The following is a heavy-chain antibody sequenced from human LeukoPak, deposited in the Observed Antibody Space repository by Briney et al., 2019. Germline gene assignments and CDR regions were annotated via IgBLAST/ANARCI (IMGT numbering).Heavy chain of an antibody. CDR2: IYYSGST. CDR3: ARVSGIAVAGTTPGAFDI. CDR1: GGSISSYY. Sequence: SETLSLTCTVSGGSISSYYWSWIRQPPGKGLEWIGYIYYSGSTNYNPSLKSRVTISVDTSKNQFSLKLSSVTAADTAVYYCARVSGIAVAGTTPGAFDIWGQGTMVTVSS. V-gene: IGHV4-59*12. J-gene: IGHJ3*02. D-gene: IGHD6-19*01.